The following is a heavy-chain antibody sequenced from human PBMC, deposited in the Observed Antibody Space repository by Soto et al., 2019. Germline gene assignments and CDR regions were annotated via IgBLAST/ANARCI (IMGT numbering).Heavy chain of an antibody. CDR2: IYYSGST. Sequence: SETLSLTCTVPGGSISSYYWSWIRQPPGKGLEWIGYIYYSGSTNYNPSLKSRVTISVDTSKNQFSLKLSSVTAADTAVYYCARDRHGFWSGYWFDPWGQGTLVTVSS. V-gene: IGHV4-59*01. CDR1: GGSISSYY. CDR3: ARDRHGFWSGYWFDP. D-gene: IGHD3-3*01. J-gene: IGHJ5*02.